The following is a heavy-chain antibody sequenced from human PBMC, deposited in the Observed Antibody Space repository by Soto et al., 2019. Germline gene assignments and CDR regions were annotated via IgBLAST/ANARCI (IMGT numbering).Heavy chain of an antibody. CDR3: AKSQGSNAMQNDAFDI. V-gene: IGHV3-30*18. CDR1: GFTFSSYG. D-gene: IGHD3-16*01. J-gene: IGHJ3*02. Sequence: PGGSLRLSCAASGFTFSSYGMHWVRQAPGKGLEWVSVISDDGSNKYYADSVKGRFTISRDNSKNTLYLQMNSLRAEDTAVYYCAKSQGSNAMQNDAFDIWGQGTMVTVSS. CDR2: ISDDGSNK.